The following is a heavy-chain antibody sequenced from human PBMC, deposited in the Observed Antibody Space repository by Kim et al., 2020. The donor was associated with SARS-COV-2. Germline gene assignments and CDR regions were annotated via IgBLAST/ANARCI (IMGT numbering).Heavy chain of an antibody. Sequence: GGSLRLSCAASGFTFSSHSMNWVRQAPGKGLEWVSSISSSSSYIYYADSVQGRFTISRDNAKNSLYLQMNSLRAEDTAVYYCARDTLGIVGALDYWGQGTLVTVSS. D-gene: IGHD1-26*01. J-gene: IGHJ4*02. V-gene: IGHV3-21*01. CDR2: ISSSSSYI. CDR1: GFTFSSHS. CDR3: ARDTLGIVGALDY.